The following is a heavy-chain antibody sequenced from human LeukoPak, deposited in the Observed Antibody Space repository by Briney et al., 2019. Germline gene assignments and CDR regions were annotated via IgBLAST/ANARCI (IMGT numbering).Heavy chain of an antibody. CDR2: FDPEDGET. Sequence: ASVKVSCKVSGYTLTELSMHWVRQAPGKGLEWMGGFDPEDGETIYAQKFQGRVTMTEDTSTDTAYMELSSLRSEDTAVYYCATTAYSSGLYYYGMGVWGQGTTVTVSS. CDR1: GYTLTELS. D-gene: IGHD6-19*01. J-gene: IGHJ6*02. V-gene: IGHV1-24*01. CDR3: ATTAYSSGLYYYGMGV.